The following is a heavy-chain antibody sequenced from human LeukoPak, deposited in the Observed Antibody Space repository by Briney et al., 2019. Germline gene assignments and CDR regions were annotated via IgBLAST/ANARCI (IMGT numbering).Heavy chain of an antibody. CDR2: IRYDGSNG. J-gene: IGHJ4*02. V-gene: IGHV3-33*01. Sequence: GGSLRLSCAASGFTFSNYGMHWVRQAPGKGLEWVAVIRYDGSNGYYADSVKGRFTISRGNAKNSLYLQMNSLRAEDTAVYYCARGADYWGQGTLVTVSS. CDR1: GFTFSNYG. CDR3: ARGADY.